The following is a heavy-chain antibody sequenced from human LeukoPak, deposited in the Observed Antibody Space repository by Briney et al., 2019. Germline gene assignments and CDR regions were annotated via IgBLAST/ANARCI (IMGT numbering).Heavy chain of an antibody. Sequence: GGSLRLSCAASGFTFSSYAMHWVRQAPGKGLEWVAVISYDGSNKYYADSVKGRFTISRDNSKNTLYLQMNSPRAEDTAVYYCASSYYDSSGYYYLLTLLYWGQGTLVTVSS. CDR1: GFTFSSYA. J-gene: IGHJ4*02. D-gene: IGHD3-22*01. V-gene: IGHV3-30-3*01. CDR3: ASSYYDSSGYYYLLTLLY. CDR2: ISYDGSNK.